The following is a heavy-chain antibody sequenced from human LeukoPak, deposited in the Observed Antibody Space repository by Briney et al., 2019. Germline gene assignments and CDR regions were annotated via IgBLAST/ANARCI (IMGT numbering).Heavy chain of an antibody. CDR2: ISYDASTN. D-gene: IGHD6-25*01. CDR3: EKEPTSYRSDWYFEH. Sequence: GGSLRLSCAASGFTFSNYGMQGVRQAPDKGPEWVAVISYDASTNFYADSVKGRFTISRDNSKNTLDLQMYSLRPEDTAVYYCEKEPTSYRSDWYFEHWGQGALVTVSS. V-gene: IGHV3-30*18. J-gene: IGHJ1*01. CDR1: GFTFSNYG.